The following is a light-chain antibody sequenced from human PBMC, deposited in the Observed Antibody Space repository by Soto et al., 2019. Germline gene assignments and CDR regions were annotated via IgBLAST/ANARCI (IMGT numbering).Light chain of an antibody. Sequence: QSALTQPASVSGSPRQSITISCSGTSSDVGAYNYVSWYQQHPAKAPKLMIYDVSNRPSGASDRFAGSKSGNTASLTISGLQAEDEADYYCYSYTSSSTYVFGSGTKLTVL. CDR3: YSYTSSSTYV. CDR1: SSDVGAYNY. V-gene: IGLV2-14*01. CDR2: DVS. J-gene: IGLJ1*01.